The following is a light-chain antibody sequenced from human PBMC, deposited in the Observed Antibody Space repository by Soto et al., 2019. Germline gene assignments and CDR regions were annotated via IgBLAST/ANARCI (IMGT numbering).Light chain of an antibody. CDR2: DVN. Sequence: QSAPTQPASVSGSPGQSITISCTGTISDIGGYNFISWYQHHPGKAPKLVIYDVNNRPSGISYRFSGSKSGNTASLTISGLQAEDEADYYCASYTRTTTLVFGGGTKLTVL. CDR1: ISDIGGYNF. J-gene: IGLJ2*01. CDR3: ASYTRTTTLV. V-gene: IGLV2-14*01.